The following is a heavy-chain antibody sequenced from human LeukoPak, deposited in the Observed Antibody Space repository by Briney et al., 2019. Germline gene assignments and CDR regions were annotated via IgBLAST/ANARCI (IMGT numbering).Heavy chain of an antibody. J-gene: IGHJ5*02. V-gene: IGHV3-21*01. CDR2: ISSSSVYI. Sequence: GGSLRLSCAASRFNLSAYTMNWVRQAPGKGLEWVSSISSSSVYINYADSVKGRFTISRDNAKNSVYLQMNSLRAEDTAVYYCARDANFGYNNEGDWFDPWGQGTLVTVSS. CDR3: ARDANFGYNNEGDWFDP. CDR1: RFNLSAYT. D-gene: IGHD5-12*01.